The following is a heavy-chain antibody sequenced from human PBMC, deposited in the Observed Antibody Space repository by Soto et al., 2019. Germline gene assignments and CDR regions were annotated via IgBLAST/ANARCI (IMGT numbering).Heavy chain of an antibody. CDR2: ISGSGGST. J-gene: IGHJ1*01. D-gene: IGHD6-13*01. CDR3: AKVSTAGTHEYFQH. V-gene: IGHV3-23*01. Sequence: EVQLLESRGGLVQPGGFLRLSCAASGFTFSSYAMSWVRQAPGKGLEWVSAISGSGGSTYYADSVKGRFTISRDNSKNTLYLQMNSLRAEDTAVYYCAKVSTAGTHEYFQHWGQGTLVTVSS. CDR1: GFTFSSYA.